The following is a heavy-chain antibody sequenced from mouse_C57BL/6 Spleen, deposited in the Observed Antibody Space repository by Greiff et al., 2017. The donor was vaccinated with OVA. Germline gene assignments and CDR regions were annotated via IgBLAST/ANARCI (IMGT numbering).Heavy chain of an antibody. V-gene: IGHV6-6*01. Sequence: EVKLVESGGGLVQPGGSMKLSCAASGFTFSDAWMDWVRQSPEKGLEWVAEIRNKANNHATYYAESVKGRFTISRDDSKSSVYLQMNSLRAEDTGIYYCTRPGLSLTFYAMDYWGQGTSVTVSS. D-gene: IGHD2-2*01. CDR1: GFTFSDAW. CDR3: TRPGLSLTFYAMDY. J-gene: IGHJ4*01. CDR2: IRNKANNHAT.